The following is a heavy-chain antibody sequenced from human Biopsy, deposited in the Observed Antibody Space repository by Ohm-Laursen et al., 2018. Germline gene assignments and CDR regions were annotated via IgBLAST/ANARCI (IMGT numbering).Heavy chain of an antibody. CDR3: ARDPLNGHKHFDY. CDR2: INCKTGAT. D-gene: IGHD2-8*01. CDR1: TGTFDSYG. J-gene: IGHJ4*02. V-gene: IGHV1-2*02. Sequence: ATVKISCKTSTGTFDSYGVTWVRQAPGQGLEWLGYINCKTGATNYAQKFQGTVTMTRDTSISTAYLALGSLRSADTAIYYCARDPLNGHKHFDYWGQGSLVTVSS.